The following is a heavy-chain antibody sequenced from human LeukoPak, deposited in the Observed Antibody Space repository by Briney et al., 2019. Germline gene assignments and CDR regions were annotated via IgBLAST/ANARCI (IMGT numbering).Heavy chain of an antibody. J-gene: IGHJ4*02. CDR3: ARDYPSYYDILTGYSSVDY. CDR1: GFTFSSYS. V-gene: IGHV3-21*01. CDR2: ISSSSGYI. D-gene: IGHD3-9*01. Sequence: GGSLRLSCAASGFTFSSYSMNWVRQAPGKGLEWVSSISSSSGYIYYADSVKGRFTISRDNAKNSLYLQMNSLRAEDTAVYYCARDYPSYYDILTGYSSVDYWGQGTLVTVSS.